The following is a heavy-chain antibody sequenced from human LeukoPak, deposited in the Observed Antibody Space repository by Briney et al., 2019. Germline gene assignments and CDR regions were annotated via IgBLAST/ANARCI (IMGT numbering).Heavy chain of an antibody. V-gene: IGHV4-59*01. D-gene: IGHD1-7*01. CDR1: GGSISSYY. CDR2: IFYRGSI. Sequence: SETLSLTCTVSGGSISSYYCSWIRHPPGKGLEWIGYIFYRGSINYNTSLKSRVTISADTSKNQFSLKLSSVTAADTAVYYCARTKVGWNSNWFDPWGEGTLVTVSS. J-gene: IGHJ5*02. CDR3: ARTKVGWNSNWFDP.